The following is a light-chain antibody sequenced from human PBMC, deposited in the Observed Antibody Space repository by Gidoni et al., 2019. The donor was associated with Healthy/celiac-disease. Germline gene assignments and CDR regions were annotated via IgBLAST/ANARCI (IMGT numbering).Light chain of an antibody. V-gene: IGKV3-11*01. CDR1: QSVRTY. J-gene: IGKJ3*01. CDR3: QQRSNWPPFT. CDR2: DAS. Sequence: EIVLTQSPATLSLSPGERATLSCRASQSVRTYLAWYQQKPGQAPRLLIYDASNRATGIPARFSGSGSGTDFTLTISSLEPEDFAVYYCQQRSNWPPFTFGPXTKVDIK.